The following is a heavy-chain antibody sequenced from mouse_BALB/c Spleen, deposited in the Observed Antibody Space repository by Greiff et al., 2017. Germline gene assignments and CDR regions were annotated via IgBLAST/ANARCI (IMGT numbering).Heavy chain of an antibody. V-gene: IGHV5-9-4*01. CDR1: GFTFSSYA. CDR2: ISSGGSYT. Sequence: EVQLVESGGGLVKPGGSLKLSCAASGFTFSSYAMSWVRQSPEKRLEWVAEISSGGSYTYYPDTVTGRFTISRDNAKNTLYLEMSSLRSEDTAMYYCARILYDYYAMDYWGQGTSVTVSS. CDR3: ARILYDYYAMDY. J-gene: IGHJ4*01. D-gene: IGHD2-14*01.